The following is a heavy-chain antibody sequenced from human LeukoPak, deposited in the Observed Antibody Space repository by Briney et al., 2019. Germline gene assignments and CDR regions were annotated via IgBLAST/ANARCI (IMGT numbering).Heavy chain of an antibody. Sequence: GASVKVSCKASGYTFTDYYMHWVRQAPGQGFEWMGWINPSTGGTNYAQNFQGRVTMTRDTSISTAYMELSGLRSDDTAVYYCASYPRYSSSPPFDYWGQGTLVTVSS. CDR2: INPSTGGT. CDR1: GYTFTDYY. CDR3: ASYPRYSSSPPFDY. V-gene: IGHV1-2*02. J-gene: IGHJ4*02. D-gene: IGHD6-6*01.